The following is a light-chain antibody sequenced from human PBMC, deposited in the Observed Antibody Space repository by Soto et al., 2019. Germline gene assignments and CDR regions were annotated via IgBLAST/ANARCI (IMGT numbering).Light chain of an antibody. J-gene: IGKJ2*01. CDR2: GAS. CDR1: QSINSTS. V-gene: IGKV3D-7*01. Sequence: EIDTLSCRASQSINSTSLIWFHLKPGQAPRLLIYGASTRAAGIPDRFSGSGSGTEFTLTINSLQPEDFATYFCQQYDTYYTFGQGTKVHIK. CDR3: QQYDTYYT.